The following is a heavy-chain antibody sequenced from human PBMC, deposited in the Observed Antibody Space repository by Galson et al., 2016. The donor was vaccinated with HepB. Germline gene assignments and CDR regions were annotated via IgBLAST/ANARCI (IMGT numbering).Heavy chain of an antibody. CDR2: IGGKATSYAT. CDR1: GFTSSGSA. Sequence: SLRLSCAASGFTSSGSAIHWVRQASGEGLEWIGRIGGKATSYATAYGPSVKGRFTISRDDSKNMAYLQMNSLITEDTALYYCTKGYDGPKGVGGSNWGQGSLVTVSS. D-gene: IGHD5-12*01. V-gene: IGHV3-73*01. CDR3: TKGYDGPKGVGGSN. J-gene: IGHJ4*02.